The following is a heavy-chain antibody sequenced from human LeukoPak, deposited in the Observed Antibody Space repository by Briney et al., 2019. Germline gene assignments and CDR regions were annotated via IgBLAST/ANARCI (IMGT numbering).Heavy chain of an antibody. V-gene: IGHV3-23*01. CDR2: ISGSGGST. CDR1: GFTFSSYA. J-gene: IGHJ5*02. CDR3: AKESDYSNGDNWFDP. D-gene: IGHD4-11*01. Sequence: SGGSLRLSCAASGFTFSSYAMSWVREAPGKGLEWVSAISGSGGSTYYADSVKGRFTISRDNSKNTLYLQMNSLRAEDTAVYYCAKESDYSNGDNWFDPWGQGTLVTVSS.